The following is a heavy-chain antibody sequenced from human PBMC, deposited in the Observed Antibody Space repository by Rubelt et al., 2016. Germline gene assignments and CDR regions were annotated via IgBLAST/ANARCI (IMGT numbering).Heavy chain of an antibody. CDR2: SYYSGST. CDR3: ARADYYDSSGYHNWFDP. Sequence: QVQLQESGPGLVKPSQTLSLTCPVSSGSISSGGYYWSWICQPPGKGLEWIGYSYYSGSTYYNPSLRSRVTISVDTSKNQLSLKLSSLTAAATAVYYCARADYYDSSGYHNWFDPWGQGTLVTVSS. CDR1: SGSISSGGYY. J-gene: IGHJ5*02. D-gene: IGHD3-22*01. V-gene: IGHV4-31*03.